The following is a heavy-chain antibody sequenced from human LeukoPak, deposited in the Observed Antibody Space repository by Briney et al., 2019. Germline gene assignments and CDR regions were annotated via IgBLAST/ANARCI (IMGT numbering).Heavy chain of an antibody. CDR3: AKGGYDILTGYHYGMDV. V-gene: IGHV3-11*05. CDR1: GFTFSDYY. J-gene: IGHJ6*04. CDR2: ISSSSSYT. D-gene: IGHD3-9*01. Sequence: PGGSLRLSCAASGFTFSDYYMSWIRQAPGKGLEWVSYISSSSSYTNYADSVKGRFTISRDNAKNTLYLQMNSLRAEDTAVYYCAKGGYDILTGYHYGMDVWGKGTTVTVSS.